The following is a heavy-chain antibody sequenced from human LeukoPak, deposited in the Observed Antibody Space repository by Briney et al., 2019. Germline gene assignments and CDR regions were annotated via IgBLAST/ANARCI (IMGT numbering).Heavy chain of an antibody. V-gene: IGHV1-2*02. CDR2: INPNSGGT. J-gene: IGHJ6*03. D-gene: IGHD3-10*01. CDR1: GYTFTGYY. Sequence: ASVKVSCKASGYTFTGYYMHWVRQAPGQGLEWMGWINPNSGGTNYAQKFQGRVTMTRDTSISTAYMELSRLRSDDTAVYYCARDISPIWFGELWWVYYMDVWGKGATVTISS. CDR3: ARDISPIWFGELWWVYYMDV.